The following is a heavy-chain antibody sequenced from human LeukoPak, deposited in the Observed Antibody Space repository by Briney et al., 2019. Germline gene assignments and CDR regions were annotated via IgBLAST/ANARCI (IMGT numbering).Heavy chain of an antibody. J-gene: IGHJ6*03. CDR2: IYTSGST. Sequence: SQTLSLTCTVSGGSISSGSYYWSWIRQPAGKGLEWIGRIYTSGSTNYNPSLKSRVTISVDTSKNQFSLKLSSVTAADTAVYYCARTRTGALYYYYYMDVWGKGTTVTVSS. CDR1: GGSISSGSYY. CDR3: ARTRTGALYYYYYMDV. V-gene: IGHV4-61*02. D-gene: IGHD1-7*01.